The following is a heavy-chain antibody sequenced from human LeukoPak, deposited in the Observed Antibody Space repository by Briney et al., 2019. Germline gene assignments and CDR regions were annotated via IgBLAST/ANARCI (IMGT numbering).Heavy chain of an antibody. CDR1: GGTFSSYA. CDR3: CNRRGSWFDP. CDR2: IIPIFGTA. D-gene: IGHD3-16*01. J-gene: IGHJ5*02. V-gene: IGHV1-69*13. Sequence: SVKVSCKASGGTFSSYAISWVRQAPGQGLEWMGGIIPIFGTANYAQKFQGRVTITADESTSTAYMKLSSLRSEDTAVYYCCNRRGSWFDPWGQGTLVTVSS.